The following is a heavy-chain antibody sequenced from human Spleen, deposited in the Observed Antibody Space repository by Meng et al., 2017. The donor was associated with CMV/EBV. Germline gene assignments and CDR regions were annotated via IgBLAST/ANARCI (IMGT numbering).Heavy chain of an antibody. Sequence: SETLSLTCTASSNSFSSGYYWGWIRQPPGKGLEWIGSMYHSGSTYYNPSLKSRLTMSMDTSGNQFSLKVTSVTAADTAVYYCARATGDSGYQFDYWGQGTLVTVSS. CDR2: MYHSGST. CDR1: SNSFSSGYY. CDR3: ARATGDSGYQFDY. J-gene: IGHJ4*02. V-gene: IGHV4-38-2*02. D-gene: IGHD5-12*01.